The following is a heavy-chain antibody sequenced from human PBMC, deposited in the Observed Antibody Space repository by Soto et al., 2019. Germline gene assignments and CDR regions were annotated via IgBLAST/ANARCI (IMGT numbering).Heavy chain of an antibody. CDR3: ARDFPQNGPYSSGWNWFDP. CDR1: GFTFSSYW. Sequence: QPGGSLRLSCAASGFTFSSYWMSWVRQAPGKGLEWVANIKQDGSEKYYVDSVKGRFTISRDNAKNSLFLQMNSLRAEDTAVYYCARDFPQNGPYSSGWNWFDPWGQGTLVTVSS. CDR2: IKQDGSEK. V-gene: IGHV3-7*01. J-gene: IGHJ5*02. D-gene: IGHD6-19*01.